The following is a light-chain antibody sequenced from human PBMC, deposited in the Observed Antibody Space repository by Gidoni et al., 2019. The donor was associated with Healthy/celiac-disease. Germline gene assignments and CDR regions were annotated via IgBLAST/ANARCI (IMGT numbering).Light chain of an antibody. CDR1: QGISNY. CDR3: QKYNSALGVT. CDR2: AAS. J-gene: IGKJ3*01. Sequence: DIPMTQSPSSLSASVGDRVTITCRASQGISNYLAWYQQKPGKVPKLLIYAASTLQSWVPSRFSGSGSGTDFTLTISSLQPEDVATYYCQKYNSALGVTFGPGTKVDIK. V-gene: IGKV1-27*01.